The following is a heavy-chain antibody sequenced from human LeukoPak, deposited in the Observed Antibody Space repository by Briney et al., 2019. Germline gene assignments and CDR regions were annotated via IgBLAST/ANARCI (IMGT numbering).Heavy chain of an antibody. J-gene: IGHJ3*02. Sequence: VKVSCKASGYTFTGYYMHWVRQAPGQGLEWMGWINPNSGGTNYAQEFQGRVTMTRDTSISTAYMELSRLRSDDTAVYYCARAQWASAFDIWGQGTMVTVSS. CDR2: INPNSGGT. CDR3: ARAQWASAFDI. D-gene: IGHD2-8*01. CDR1: GYTFTGYY. V-gene: IGHV1-2*02.